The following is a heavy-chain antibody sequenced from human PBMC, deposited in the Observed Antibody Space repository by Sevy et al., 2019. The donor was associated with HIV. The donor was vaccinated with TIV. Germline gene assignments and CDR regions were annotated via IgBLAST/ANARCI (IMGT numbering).Heavy chain of an antibody. CDR2: INSDGSST. V-gene: IGHV3-74*01. J-gene: IGHJ4*02. Sequence: GGSLRLSCAASGFTFSSYWMHWVRQAPGKGLVWVSRINSDGSSTNYADSVKGRFTISRDNAKNTLYLQMNSLRAEDTAVYYCAREYSGTYYYFDYWGRGTLVTVSS. CDR1: GFTFSSYW. D-gene: IGHD1-26*01. CDR3: AREYSGTYYYFDY.